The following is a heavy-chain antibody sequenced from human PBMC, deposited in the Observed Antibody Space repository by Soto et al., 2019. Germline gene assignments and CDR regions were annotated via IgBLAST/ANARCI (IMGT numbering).Heavy chain of an antibody. V-gene: IGHV3-74*01. CDR2: INSDGRST. Sequence: PGGSLRLSCAASGFTFSSYWMHWVRQAPGKGLVWVSRINSDGRSTSYADSVKGRFTISRDNAKNTLYLQMNSLRAEDTAVYYCARDGGRSSLYGMDVWGQGTTVTVSS. J-gene: IGHJ6*02. CDR3: ARDGGRSSLYGMDV. CDR1: GFTFSSYW. D-gene: IGHD3-3*01.